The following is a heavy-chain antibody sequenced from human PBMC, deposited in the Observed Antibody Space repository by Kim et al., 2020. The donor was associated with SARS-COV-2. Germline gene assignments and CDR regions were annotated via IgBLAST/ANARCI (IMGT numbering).Heavy chain of an antibody. Sequence: GGSLRLSCAASGFSFRSSAMTWVRQAPGKGLEWVSGIGLSGDTYYADSVEGRLTISRDNSKNTLYLQMNNLRVEDTALYYCAKGPRRPDYWGQGTLVTVSS. CDR1: GFSFRSSA. CDR2: IGLSGDT. J-gene: IGHJ4*02. V-gene: IGHV3-23*01. CDR3: AKGPRRPDY.